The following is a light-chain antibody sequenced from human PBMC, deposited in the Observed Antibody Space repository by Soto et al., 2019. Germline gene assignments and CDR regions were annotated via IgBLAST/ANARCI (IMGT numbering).Light chain of an antibody. CDR2: KAS. V-gene: IGKV1-5*03. J-gene: IGKJ1*01. Sequence: DIQMSQSPSTLSGSVGDRVTITCRASQTISSWLAWYQQKPGKAPKLLIYKASTSKSGVPSRFSGSGSGTGFTLTISSLQPDDFATYYCQHYNSYSEAFGQGTKVDIK. CDR1: QTISSW. CDR3: QHYNSYSEA.